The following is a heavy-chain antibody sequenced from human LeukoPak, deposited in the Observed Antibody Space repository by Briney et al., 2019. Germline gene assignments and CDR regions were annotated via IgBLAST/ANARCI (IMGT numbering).Heavy chain of an antibody. CDR2: ISYDGSNK. D-gene: IGHD4-17*01. Sequence: SGGSLRLSCAASGFTFSSYGIHWVRQAPGKGLEWVAVISYDGSNKYYAESVKGRFTISRDNSKNTLYLQMNSLRAEDTAVYYCAKDPYGDYVRYFDYWGQGTLVTVSS. CDR1: GFTFSSYG. V-gene: IGHV3-30*18. J-gene: IGHJ4*02. CDR3: AKDPYGDYVRYFDY.